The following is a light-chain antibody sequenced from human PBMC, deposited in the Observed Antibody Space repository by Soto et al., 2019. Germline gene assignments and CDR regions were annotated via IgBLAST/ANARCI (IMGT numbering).Light chain of an antibody. CDR2: EVS. J-gene: IGLJ2*01. CDR1: SSDVGGYNY. V-gene: IGLV2-14*01. CDR3: SSYTSSSTLAV. Sequence: QSALTPPASVSGSPGQSITISCTGTSSDVGGYNYVSWYQQHPGKAPKLMIYEVSNRPSGVSNRFSGSKSGNTASLTISGLQAEDEADYYCSSYTSSSTLAVFGGGTKLTVL.